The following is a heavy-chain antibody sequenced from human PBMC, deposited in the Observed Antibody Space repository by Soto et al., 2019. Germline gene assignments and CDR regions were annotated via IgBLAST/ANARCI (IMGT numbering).Heavy chain of an antibody. CDR1: GYSISSGYY. CDR2: IYHTGGT. D-gene: IGHD2-2*01. CDR3: ARICTSCNTYYGMDV. J-gene: IGHJ6*02. V-gene: IGHV4-38-2*01. Sequence: SETLSLTCGVSGYSISSGYYWGWIRQPPGKGLEWIGSIYHTGGTYYNPSLKSRVTISVDMAKNQFSLKLSSVTATDTAVYYCARICTSCNTYYGMDVWGQGTTVTVSS.